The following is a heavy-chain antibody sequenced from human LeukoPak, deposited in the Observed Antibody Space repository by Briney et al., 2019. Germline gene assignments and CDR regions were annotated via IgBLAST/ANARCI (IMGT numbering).Heavy chain of an antibody. Sequence: NPGGSLRLSCAASEFTFSDHYMTWIRQSPGKGLEWISHISPSAYSTYYADSVKGRFSISRDNTKNSLYLQMNSLRVEDTAIYYCARGKRRFDIWGQGTLVTVSS. J-gene: IGHJ4*02. CDR1: EFTFSDHY. V-gene: IGHV3-11*01. CDR3: ARGKRRFDI. CDR2: ISPSAYST.